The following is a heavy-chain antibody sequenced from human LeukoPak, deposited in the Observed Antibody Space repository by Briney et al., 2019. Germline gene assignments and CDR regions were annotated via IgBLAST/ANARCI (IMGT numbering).Heavy chain of an antibody. CDR1: GYTFTGYY. J-gene: IGHJ4*02. D-gene: IGHD6-13*01. CDR3: ARDRSGIAAAGVDY. CDR2: INPNSGGT. Sequence: ASVKVSCKASGYTFTGYYMHWVRQAPGQGLEWMGWINPNSGGTNYAQKFQGRVTVTRDTSISTAYMELSRLRSDDTAVYYCARDRSGIAAAGVDYWGQGTLVTVSS. V-gene: IGHV1-2*02.